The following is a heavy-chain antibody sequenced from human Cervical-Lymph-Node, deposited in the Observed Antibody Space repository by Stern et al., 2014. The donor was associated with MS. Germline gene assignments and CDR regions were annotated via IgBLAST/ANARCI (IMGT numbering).Heavy chain of an antibody. V-gene: IGHV3-11*01. D-gene: IGHD2-2*01. CDR2: ISSSGKTI. CDR1: GFTFSDYY. CDR3: ARGKIPTAITY. Sequence: VQLVESGGGLVQPGGSLRLSCAASGFTFSDYYMSWIRQAPGKGLKWVSYISSSGKTIYYAGSVKCRFTISRDNANNSVYLQMNSLRADDTAIYYCARGKIPTAITYWGQGALVTVSS. J-gene: IGHJ4*02.